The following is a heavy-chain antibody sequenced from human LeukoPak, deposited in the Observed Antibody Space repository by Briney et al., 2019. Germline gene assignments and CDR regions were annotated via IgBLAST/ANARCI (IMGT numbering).Heavy chain of an antibody. V-gene: IGHV3-74*01. J-gene: IGHJ6*03. CDR1: GFTFGNYW. CDR2: ISADGSDT. Sequence: PGGSLRLSCAASGFTFGNYWMHWVRQDPGKGLVWVSRISADGSDTSYADAVKGRFTISRDNAKNTLYLQMNSLRAEDTAVYNCVRGGSSGNYYYYMDVWGKGTTVTVSS. CDR3: VRGGSSGNYYYYMDV. D-gene: IGHD6-25*01.